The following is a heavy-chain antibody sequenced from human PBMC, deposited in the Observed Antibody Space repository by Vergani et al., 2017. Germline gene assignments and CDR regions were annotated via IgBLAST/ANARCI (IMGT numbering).Heavy chain of an antibody. CDR3: AGDLSPITILGVVSPHEIDY. CDR2: ISAYNGNT. V-gene: IGHV1-18*01. Sequence: QVQLVQSGAEVKKPGASVKVSCKASGYTFTSYGISWVRQAPGQGLEWMGWISAYNGNTNYAQKLQGRVTMTTDTSTSTAYMELRSLRSDDTAVYYCAGDLSPITILGVVSPHEIDYWGQGTLVTVSS. CDR1: GYTFTSYG. D-gene: IGHD3-3*01. J-gene: IGHJ4*02.